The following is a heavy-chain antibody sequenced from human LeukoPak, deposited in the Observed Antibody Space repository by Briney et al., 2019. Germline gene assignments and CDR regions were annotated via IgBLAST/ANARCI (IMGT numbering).Heavy chain of an antibody. J-gene: IGHJ4*02. D-gene: IGHD4-23*01. CDR3: ARAYPCGGNSQ. Sequence: SETLSLTCTVSGGSISSSSYYWGWIRQPPGKGLEWIGSIYYSGSTYYNPSLKSRVTISVDTSKNQFSLKLSSVTAADTAVYYCARAYPCGGNSQWGQGTLVTVSS. CDR1: GGSISSSSYY. V-gene: IGHV4-39*07. CDR2: IYYSGST.